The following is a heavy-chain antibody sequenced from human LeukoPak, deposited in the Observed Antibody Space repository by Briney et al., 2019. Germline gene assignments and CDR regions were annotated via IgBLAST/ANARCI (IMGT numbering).Heavy chain of an antibody. V-gene: IGHV1-2*02. CDR1: GYTFTGYY. J-gene: IGHJ4*02. CDR2: INPNSGGT. D-gene: IGHD3-10*01. Sequence: ASVKVSCKASGYTFTGYYMHWVRQAPGQGLEWMGWINPNSGGTNYAQKFQSRVTMTRDTSISTAYMELSRLRSDDTAAYYCARGALFLWFGESNDYWGQGTLVTVSS. CDR3: ARGALFLWFGESNDY.